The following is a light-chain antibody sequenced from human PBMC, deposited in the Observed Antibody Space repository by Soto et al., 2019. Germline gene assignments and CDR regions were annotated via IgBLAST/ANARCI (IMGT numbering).Light chain of an antibody. Sequence: EIVSTQSPGTLSLSPGERATLSCRASQSVSSTYLAWYQQRPGQAPRLLVYGASNRATGIPERFSGSGSGTDFTLTISRLEPEVFAVYYCQQYGGSPRTFGQGTKVDIK. CDR2: GAS. J-gene: IGKJ1*01. CDR1: QSVSSTY. CDR3: QQYGGSPRT. V-gene: IGKV3-20*01.